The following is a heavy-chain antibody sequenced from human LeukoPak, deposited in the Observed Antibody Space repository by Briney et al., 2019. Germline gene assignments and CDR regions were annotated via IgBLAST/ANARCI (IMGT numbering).Heavy chain of an antibody. D-gene: IGHD6-13*01. J-gene: IGHJ4*02. CDR1: GGTFSSYA. Sequence: SVKVSCKASGGTFSSYAISRVRQAPGQGLEWMGGIIPIFGTANYAQKFQGRVTITADESTSTAYMELSSLRSEDTAVYYCAREAAAGTSPIDYWGQGTLVTVSS. V-gene: IGHV1-69*13. CDR3: AREAAAGTSPIDY. CDR2: IIPIFGTA.